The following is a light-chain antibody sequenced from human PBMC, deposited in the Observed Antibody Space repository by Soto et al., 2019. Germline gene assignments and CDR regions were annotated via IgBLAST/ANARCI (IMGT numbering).Light chain of an antibody. CDR1: SIGSKS. CDR2: DDS. CDR3: QVWDRSSDPPYV. Sequence: SYELTQPPSVSVAPGQTARITCGGNSIGSKSVHWYQQKPGQAPVLVVYDDSERPSGIPERFSGSNSGNTATLTISRVEAGDEADYYCQVWDRSSDPPYVFGTGTKQTVL. V-gene: IGLV3-21*02. J-gene: IGLJ1*01.